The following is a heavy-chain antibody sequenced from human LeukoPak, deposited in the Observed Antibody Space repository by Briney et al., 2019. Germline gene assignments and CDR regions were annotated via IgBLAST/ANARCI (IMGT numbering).Heavy chain of an antibody. CDR3: ARAGYCSGGSCYSGAYY. CDR1: GYTFTSYA. D-gene: IGHD2-15*01. V-gene: IGHV1-3*01. Sequence: ASVKVSCKASGYTFTSYAMHWVRQAPGQRLEWMGWINAGNGNTKYSQKFQGRVTITRDTSASTAYMELSSLRSEDTAVYCCARAGYCSGGSCYSGAYYWGQGTLVTVSS. J-gene: IGHJ4*02. CDR2: INAGNGNT.